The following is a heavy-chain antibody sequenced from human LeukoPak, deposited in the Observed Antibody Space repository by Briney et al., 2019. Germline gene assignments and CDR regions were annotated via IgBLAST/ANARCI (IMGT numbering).Heavy chain of an antibody. CDR3: ARVGSGWADAFDI. J-gene: IGHJ3*02. V-gene: IGHV3-30*07. Sequence: GGSLRLSCAASGFAFSSYAMQWVRQPPGEGLEWVAFIPYDGSSKYYADSVRGRFTISRDNSKNTLYLQMNRLRAEDTAVYYCARVGSGWADAFDIWGQGTMVTVSS. D-gene: IGHD6-19*01. CDR2: IPYDGSSK. CDR1: GFAFSSYA.